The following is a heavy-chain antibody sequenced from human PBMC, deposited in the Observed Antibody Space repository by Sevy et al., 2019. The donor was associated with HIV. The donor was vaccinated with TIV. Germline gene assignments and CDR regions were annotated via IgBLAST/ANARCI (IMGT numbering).Heavy chain of an antibody. Sequence: SETLSLTCAVSGGSFSGYFWNWIRQSPGKGLEWIGEINHTGSLKYNPSLKSRVTISVDASKRQLSLHLRSVTAADTAVYYCARGRQAYVVVVPSTVPFDYWGRGTLVTVSS. CDR2: INHTGSL. V-gene: IGHV4-34*01. CDR1: GGSFSGYF. J-gene: IGHJ4*02. D-gene: IGHD2-2*01. CDR3: ARGRQAYVVVVPSTVPFDY.